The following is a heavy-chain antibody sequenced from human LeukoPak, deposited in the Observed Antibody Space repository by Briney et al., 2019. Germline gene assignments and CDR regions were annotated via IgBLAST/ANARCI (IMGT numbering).Heavy chain of an antibody. CDR1: GFTFSSYS. V-gene: IGHV3-48*01. J-gene: IGHJ3*02. CDR2: ISSSSSTI. CDR3: AREEWFDAFDI. Sequence: PGGSLRLSRAASGFTFSSYSMNWVRQAPGKGLEWVSYISSSSSTIYYADSVKGRFTISRDNAKNSLYLQMNSLRAEDTAVYYCAREEWFDAFDIWGQGTMVTVSS. D-gene: IGHD3-3*01.